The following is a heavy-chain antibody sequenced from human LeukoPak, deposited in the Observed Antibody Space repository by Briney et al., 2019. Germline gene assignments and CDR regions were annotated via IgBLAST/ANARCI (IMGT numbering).Heavy chain of an antibody. CDR1: GFTFSSYN. D-gene: IGHD1-26*01. Sequence: GGSLRLSCAASGFTFSSYNMNWVRQAPGKGLEWVSSITSSSTYIYYADSVKGRFTISRDNAKTSLYLQMNSLRAEDTAVYYCARDPYSGGYGDYYYMDVWGKGTTVTISS. V-gene: IGHV3-21*01. J-gene: IGHJ6*03. CDR3: ARDPYSGGYGDYYYMDV. CDR2: ITSSSTYI.